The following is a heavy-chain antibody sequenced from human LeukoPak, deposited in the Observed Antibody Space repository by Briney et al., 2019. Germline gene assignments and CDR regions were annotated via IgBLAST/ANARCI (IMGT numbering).Heavy chain of an antibody. J-gene: IGHJ4*02. Sequence: GRSLRLSCAASGFTFSSYAMHWVRQAPGKGLEWVAVIWYDGSNKYYADSVKGRFPISRDNSKNTLYLQMNSLRAEDTAVYYCARETLTGPNLFDYWGQGTLVTVSS. CDR3: ARETLTGPNLFDY. V-gene: IGHV3-33*08. CDR1: GFTFSSYA. D-gene: IGHD3-9*01. CDR2: IWYDGSNK.